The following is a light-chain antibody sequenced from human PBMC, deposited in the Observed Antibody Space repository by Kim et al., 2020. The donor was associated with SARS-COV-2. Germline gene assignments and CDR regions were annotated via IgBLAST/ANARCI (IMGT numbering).Light chain of an antibody. CDR2: WAS. Sequence: RANLNCNSGQTVLNSSNNGNYLAWYQQKPGQPPRLLIYWASLRESGTPDRFSGSGSGTDFTLTSSSLQAEDVAIYYCQQYYRTPFTFGQGTKLEI. J-gene: IGKJ2*01. V-gene: IGKV4-1*01. CDR1: QTVLNSSNNGNY. CDR3: QQYYRTPFT.